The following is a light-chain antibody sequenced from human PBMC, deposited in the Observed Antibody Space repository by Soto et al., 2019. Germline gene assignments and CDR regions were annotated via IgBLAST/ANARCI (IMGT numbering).Light chain of an antibody. J-gene: IGLJ2*01. CDR2: EVS. V-gene: IGLV2-8*01. CDR3: SSHAGSNNVV. CDR1: SSNIGGNS. Sequence: QSVMTQPPSVSAAPGQKVTISCSGSSSNIGGNSVSWYQQLPGTAPKLMIFEVSERPSGVPDRFSGSKSGNTASLTVSGLQAEDEADYYCSSHAGSNNVVFGGGTKLTVL.